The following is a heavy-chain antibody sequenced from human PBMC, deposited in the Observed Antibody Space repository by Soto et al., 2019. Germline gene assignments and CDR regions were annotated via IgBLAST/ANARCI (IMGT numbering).Heavy chain of an antibody. CDR1: GYTFTSYD. CDR2: MNPNSGNT. J-gene: IGHJ6*02. CDR3: ARGGLYYYGSGSYYYYYGMDV. V-gene: IGHV1-8*01. Sequence: ASVKVSCKASGYTFTSYDINWVRQATGQGLEWMGWMNPNSGNTGYAQKFQGRVTMARNTSISTAYMELSSLRSEDTAVYYCARGGLYYYGSGSYYYYYGMDVWGQGTTVTVSS. D-gene: IGHD3-10*01.